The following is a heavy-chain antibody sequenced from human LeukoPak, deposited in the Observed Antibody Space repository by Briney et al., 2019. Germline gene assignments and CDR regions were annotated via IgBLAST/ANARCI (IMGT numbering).Heavy chain of an antibody. V-gene: IGHV4-59*08. Sequence: PSETLSLTCTVSGGSITSYYWSWIRQPPGKGLEWIGYIYYSGSTNYNPSLKSRVTISVDTSKSQFSLKLSSVTAADTAVYYCARRNGYDYGVDYWGQGTLVTVST. D-gene: IGHD5-12*01. CDR2: IYYSGST. J-gene: IGHJ4*02. CDR1: GGSITSYY. CDR3: ARRNGYDYGVDY.